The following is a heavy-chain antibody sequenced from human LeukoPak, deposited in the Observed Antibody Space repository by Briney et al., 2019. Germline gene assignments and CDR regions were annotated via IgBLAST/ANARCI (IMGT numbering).Heavy chain of an antibody. V-gene: IGHV4-34*01. CDR3: ARVPRGSGKYFDY. CDR1: GGSFSGYY. J-gene: IGHJ4*02. D-gene: IGHD3-10*01. Sequence: PSETLSLTCAVYGGSFSGYYWSWIRQPPGKGLEWIGEINHSGSTYYNPSLKSRVTISVDTSKNQFSLKLSSVTAADTAVYYCARVPRGSGKYFDYWGQGTLVTVSS. CDR2: INHSGST.